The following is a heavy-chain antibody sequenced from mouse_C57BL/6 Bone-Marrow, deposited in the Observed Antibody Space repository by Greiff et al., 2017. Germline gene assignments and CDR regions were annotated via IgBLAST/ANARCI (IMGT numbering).Heavy chain of an antibody. J-gene: IGHJ4*01. CDR3: ARQGAPCNGMDY. CDR1: EYAFPSHD. V-gene: IGHV5-2*01. CDR2: ISSGGGYT. Sequence: EVQVVESGGGLVQPGESLKLSCESNEYAFPSHDMSWVRKTPEKRLELVAAISSGGGYTYYPDTVKGRFIISRDNTKKTLYLQMSSLTSEDTALYYCARQGAPCNGMDYWGQGTSVTVSA.